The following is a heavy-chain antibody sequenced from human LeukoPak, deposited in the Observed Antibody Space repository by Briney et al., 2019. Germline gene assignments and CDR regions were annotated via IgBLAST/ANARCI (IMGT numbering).Heavy chain of an antibody. D-gene: IGHD6-6*01. Sequence: GASVKVSCKASGYTFTSYGISWVRQAPGQGLEWMGWISAYNGNTNYAQKLQGRVTITADESTSTAYMELSSLRSEDTAVYYCARSLPYNSSSWGVDYWGQGTLVTVSS. CDR2: ISAYNGNT. CDR1: GYTFTSYG. J-gene: IGHJ4*02. CDR3: ARSLPYNSSSWGVDY. V-gene: IGHV1-18*01.